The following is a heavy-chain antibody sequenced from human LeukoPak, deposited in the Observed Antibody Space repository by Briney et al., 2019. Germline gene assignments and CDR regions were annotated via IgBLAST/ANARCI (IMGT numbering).Heavy chain of an antibody. CDR1: GGSISSYY. CDR3: ARDYSGYDWLDY. Sequence: SETLSLTCTVSGGSISSYYWSWIRQPPGKGLEWIGYIYYSGSTNYNPSLKSRVTISVDTSKNQFSLKLSSVTAADTAVYYCARDYSGYDWLDYWGQGTLVTVSS. J-gene: IGHJ4*02. CDR2: IYYSGST. V-gene: IGHV4-59*12. D-gene: IGHD5-12*01.